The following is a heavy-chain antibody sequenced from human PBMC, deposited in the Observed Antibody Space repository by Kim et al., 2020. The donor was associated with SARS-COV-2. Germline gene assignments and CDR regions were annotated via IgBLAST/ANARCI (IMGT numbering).Heavy chain of an antibody. CDR3: ARSRRITMVRGVIWGKYYFDY. Sequence: SETLSLTCAVYGGSFSGYYWSWIRQPPGKGLEWIGEINHSGSTNYNPSLKSRVTISVDTSKNQFSLKLSSVTAADTAVYYCARSRRITMVRGVIWGKYYFDYWGQGTLVTVSS. V-gene: IGHV4-34*01. CDR2: INHSGST. D-gene: IGHD3-10*01. J-gene: IGHJ4*02. CDR1: GGSFSGYY.